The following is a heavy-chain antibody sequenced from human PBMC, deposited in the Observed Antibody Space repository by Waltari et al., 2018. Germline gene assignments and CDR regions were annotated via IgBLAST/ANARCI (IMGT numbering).Heavy chain of an antibody. CDR2: IGPDGSGK. V-gene: IGHV3-7*01. CDR3: ARDVGWGSFDI. Sequence: EVQLVESGGGLVQPGESLRLSCAASGFAFGPSPLTWLRQAPGSGLECVAYIGPDGSGKFYVDSVKGRFTISRDNAKSSLYLQMDSLRVEDTAVYYCARDVGWGSFDIWGQGTMLTVSS. J-gene: IGHJ3*02. CDR1: GFAFGPSP. D-gene: IGHD1-26*01.